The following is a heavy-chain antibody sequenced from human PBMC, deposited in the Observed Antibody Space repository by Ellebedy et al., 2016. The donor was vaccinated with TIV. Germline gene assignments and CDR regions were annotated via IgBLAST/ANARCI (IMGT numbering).Heavy chain of an antibody. CDR2: IWYDGNNK. V-gene: IGHV3-33*01. D-gene: IGHD4-23*01. Sequence: GESLKISXAASGFTFSSYGMHWVRQAPGKGLEWVAVIWYDGNNKYYADSVKGRFTISRDDSKNTVYLQMNSLRADDTAVCSCAREIIYGGYYFDYWGQGTLVTVSS. CDR3: AREIIYGGYYFDY. J-gene: IGHJ4*02. CDR1: GFTFSSYG.